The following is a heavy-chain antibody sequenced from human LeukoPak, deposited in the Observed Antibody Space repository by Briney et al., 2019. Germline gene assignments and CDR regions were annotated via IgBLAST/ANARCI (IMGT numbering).Heavy chain of an antibody. Sequence: ASVKVSCKASEYTFTSYDINWVRQATGQGLEWMGWMNPNSGNTGYAQKFQGRVTMTRNTSISTAYMELSSLRSEDTAVYYCARSSYVIYYYYYGMDVWGQGTTVTVSS. CDR1: EYTFTSYD. CDR3: ARSSYVIYYYYYGMDV. J-gene: IGHJ6*02. V-gene: IGHV1-8*01. D-gene: IGHD3-16*01. CDR2: MNPNSGNT.